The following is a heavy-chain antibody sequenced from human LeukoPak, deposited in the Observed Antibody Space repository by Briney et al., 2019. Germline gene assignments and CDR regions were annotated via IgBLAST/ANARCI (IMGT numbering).Heavy chain of an antibody. Sequence: SQTLSLTCAISGDSVSSNSAAWNWIRQSPSRGLEWLGRTYYRSKWYYDYATSVKGRITINPDTSKNQSSLQLSSVTSEDTAVYYSAQSYSARLGPESYYYFYVDVWGKGTTITVSS. CDR1: GDSVSSNSAA. J-gene: IGHJ6*03. CDR3: AQSYSARLGPESYYYFYVDV. D-gene: IGHD3-16*01. CDR2: TYYRSKWYY. V-gene: IGHV6-1*01.